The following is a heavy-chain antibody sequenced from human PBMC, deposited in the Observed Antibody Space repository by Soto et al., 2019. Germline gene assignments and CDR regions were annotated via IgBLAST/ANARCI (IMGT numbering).Heavy chain of an antibody. CDR2: MSGSSSTT. Sequence: EVRLLESGGGLVKPGGSLRLSCATSGLTFSNYAMSWVRQAPGGGLEWVSSMSGSSSTTYYADSVWGRFTISRDRSKHTLYLQMSSLRAEDTALYYGAKNQERELPRVIDFWGQGTLVTVSS. D-gene: IGHD1-7*01. CDR1: GLTFSNYA. V-gene: IGHV3-23*01. CDR3: AKNQERELPRVIDF. J-gene: IGHJ4*02.